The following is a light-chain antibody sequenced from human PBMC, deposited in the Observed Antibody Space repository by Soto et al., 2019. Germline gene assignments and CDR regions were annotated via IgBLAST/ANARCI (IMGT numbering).Light chain of an antibody. CDR3: QPYGGPPPST. V-gene: IGKV3-20*01. J-gene: IGKJ4*01. CDR2: GAS. Sequence: EIVLTQSPGTLSLSPGERATLSCRASQSVSSSYLAWYQQKPGQAPRLLIYGASSRATGIPDRFSSSGSGTDFTLTISRLESEDFAVYYCQPYGGPPPSTFGGGNKGEIK. CDR1: QSVSSSY.